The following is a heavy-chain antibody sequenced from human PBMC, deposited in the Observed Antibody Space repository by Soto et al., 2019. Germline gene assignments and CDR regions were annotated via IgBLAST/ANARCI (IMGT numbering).Heavy chain of an antibody. CDR3: AKYRRTEEEGFTLDS. CDR2: TSYTGNT. V-gene: IGHV4-59*01. J-gene: IGHJ4*02. CDR1: GGSITSYH. Sequence: SETLSLTCIVSGGSITSYHWSWIRQFPGKGLEWIAYTSYTGNTNYNPSLQSRVTMSIDTSKNQFSLKLSSVNAADTAVYYCAKYRRTEEEGFTLDSWGRGTLVTVSS. D-gene: IGHD2-2*01.